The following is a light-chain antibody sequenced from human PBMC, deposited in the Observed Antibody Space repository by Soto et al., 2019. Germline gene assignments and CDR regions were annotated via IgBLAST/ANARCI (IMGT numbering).Light chain of an antibody. CDR2: DVN. CDR1: RSDIGTYDY. J-gene: IGLJ2*01. V-gene: IGLV2-14*01. CDR3: SSYTSSATWV. Sequence: QSALTQRASVSGSPGQSITISCTGTRSDIGTYDYVCWFQQHPGRAPRLMLYDVNDRPSGVSNRFFGSKSGNTAYLTISGLRAEDEADYYCSSYTSSATWVFGGGTQLTVL.